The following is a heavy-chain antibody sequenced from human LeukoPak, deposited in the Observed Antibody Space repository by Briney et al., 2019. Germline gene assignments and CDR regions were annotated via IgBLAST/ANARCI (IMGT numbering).Heavy chain of an antibody. V-gene: IGHV4-34*01. J-gene: IGHJ4*02. CDR1: GASFSGYY. CDR3: ARGTGYPLIG. CDR2: IYHSGST. Sequence: RSSETLSLTCAVYGASFSGYYWSWIRQPPGKGLEWIGEIYHSGSTNYNPSLKSRVTISVDTSKNQFSLKLSSVTAADTAVYYCARGTGYPLIGWGQGTLVTVSS. D-gene: IGHD3-22*01.